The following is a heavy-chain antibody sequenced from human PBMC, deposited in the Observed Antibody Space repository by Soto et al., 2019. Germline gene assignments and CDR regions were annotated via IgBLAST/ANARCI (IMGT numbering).Heavy chain of an antibody. CDR1: GFASSDYA. D-gene: IGHD6-19*01. CDR2: ISGSGVTT. Sequence: EVQLLESGGGLVQPGGSLRLSCAASGFASSDYAMSWVRQAPGKGLEWVSGISGSGVTTNYPDSVKGRFTISRDNSKNTLYLQMSNLRAEDTAVYFCARGRSSGWYSWLDPWGQGNLVTVSS. J-gene: IGHJ5*02. CDR3: ARGRSSGWYSWLDP. V-gene: IGHV3-23*01.